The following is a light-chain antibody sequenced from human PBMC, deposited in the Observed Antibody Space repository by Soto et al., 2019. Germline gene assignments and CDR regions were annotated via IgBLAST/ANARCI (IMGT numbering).Light chain of an antibody. CDR1: QSLXSD. J-gene: IGKJ4*01. CDR3: QQYNRGTRT. CDR2: DIF. Sequence: IGLTQFPSTLSVSPGERATLPCRASQSLXSDLGWYKVKPGQAPRVLXDDIFTRATGGPTRISGSGSGTAFTLPISRLQSEDCAVYYCQQYNRGTRTFGGGTKVDI. V-gene: IGKV3D-15*01.